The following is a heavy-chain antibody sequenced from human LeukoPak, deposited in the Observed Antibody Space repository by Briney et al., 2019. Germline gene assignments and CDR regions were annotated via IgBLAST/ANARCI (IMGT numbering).Heavy chain of an antibody. D-gene: IGHD6-13*01. CDR1: GYTFTSYD. CDR3: ARVETGYSSSWYGYYFDY. J-gene: IGHJ4*02. Sequence: ASVKVSCKASGYTFTSYDINWVRQAPGQGLEWMGWINPNSGGTNYAQKFQGRVTMTRDTSISTAYMELSRLRSDDTAVYYCARVETGYSSSWYGYYFDYWGQGTLVTVSS. CDR2: INPNSGGT. V-gene: IGHV1-2*02.